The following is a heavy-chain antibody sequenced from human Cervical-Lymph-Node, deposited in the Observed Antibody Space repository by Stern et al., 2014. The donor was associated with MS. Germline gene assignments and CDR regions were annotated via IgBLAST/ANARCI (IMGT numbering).Heavy chain of an antibody. J-gene: IGHJ5*02. D-gene: IGHD5-18*01. CDR3: AHRHYSGWFDP. CDR2: IYWDDDK. V-gene: IGHV2-5*02. CDR1: GFSLRTSGVA. Sequence: QVTLKESGPTLVKPTQTLTLTCTFSGFSLRTSGVAVGRIPQPPGKALEWLALIYWDDDKRYSASLKSRLTITKDTPKNQVVLTMTNMDPVDTATYYCAHRHYSGWFDPWGQGILVTVSS.